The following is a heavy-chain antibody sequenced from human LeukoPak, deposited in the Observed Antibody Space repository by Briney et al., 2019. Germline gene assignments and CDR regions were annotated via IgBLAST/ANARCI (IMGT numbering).Heavy chain of an antibody. V-gene: IGHV4-61*02. D-gene: IGHD3-3*01. J-gene: IGHJ6*03. CDR3: AREYYDFWTGARYYMDV. Sequence: KTSETLSLTCTVSGGSISSGSYYWSWIQQPAGKGLEWIGRIYTSGSTNYNPSLKSRVTISVDTSKNQFSLKLSSVTAADTAVYYCAREYYDFWTGARYYMDVWGKGTTVTVSS. CDR1: GGSISSGSYY. CDR2: IYTSGST.